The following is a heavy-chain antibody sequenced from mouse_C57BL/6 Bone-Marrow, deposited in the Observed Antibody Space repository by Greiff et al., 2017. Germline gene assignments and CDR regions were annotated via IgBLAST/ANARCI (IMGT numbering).Heavy chain of an antibody. CDR3: ARHTGSNSYAMDS. Sequence: EVQRVESGGGLVKPGGSLKLSCAASGFTFSSYTMSWVRQTPEKRLEWVATISGGGGNTYYPDSVKGRFTISRDNAKNTLYLQRSSLRSEDTALYDCARHTGSNSYAMDSWGEGTSVTASS. CDR1: GFTFSSYT. D-gene: IGHD2-5*01. CDR2: ISGGGGNT. V-gene: IGHV5-9*01. J-gene: IGHJ4*01.